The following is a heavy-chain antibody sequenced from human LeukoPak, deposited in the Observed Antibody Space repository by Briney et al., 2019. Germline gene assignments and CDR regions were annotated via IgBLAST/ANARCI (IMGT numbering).Heavy chain of an antibody. D-gene: IGHD2-2*02. Sequence: SETLSLTCTVSGGSISSGGYYWSWIRQPPGKGMEWIGYIYHSGSTYYNPSLKSRVTISVDRSKNQFSLKLSSVTAADTAVYYCARDCSSTSCYNVYWGQGTLVTVSS. CDR1: GGSISSGGYY. V-gene: IGHV4-30-2*01. CDR3: ARDCSSTSCYNVY. J-gene: IGHJ4*02. CDR2: IYHSGST.